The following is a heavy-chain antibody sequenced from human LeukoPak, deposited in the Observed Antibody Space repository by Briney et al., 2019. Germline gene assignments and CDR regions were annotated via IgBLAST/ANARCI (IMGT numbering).Heavy chain of an antibody. D-gene: IGHD5-12*01. J-gene: IGHJ5*02. CDR2: ISSGSTI. V-gene: IGHV3-11*01. CDR1: GFTFSDYY. Sequence: GGSLRLSCAASGFTFSDYYMSWIRQAPGKGLEWVSYISSGSTIYYADSVKGRFTISRDNAKNSLYLQMNSLRAEDTAVYYCAREELDTIAPWGQGTLVTVSS. CDR3: AREELDTIAP.